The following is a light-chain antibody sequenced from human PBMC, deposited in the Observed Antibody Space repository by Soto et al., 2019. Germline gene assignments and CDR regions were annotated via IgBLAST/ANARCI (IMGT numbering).Light chain of an antibody. CDR1: QSVSSSY. CDR2: GAS. CDR3: QQYGSSPPYT. J-gene: IGKJ2*01. V-gene: IGKV3-20*01. Sequence: PGERVTLSCRASQSVSSSYLTWYQQKPGQAPRLLIYGASTRATGIPARFSGSGSGTDFTLTISRLEPEDFAVYYCQQYGSSPPYTFGQGTKLEIK.